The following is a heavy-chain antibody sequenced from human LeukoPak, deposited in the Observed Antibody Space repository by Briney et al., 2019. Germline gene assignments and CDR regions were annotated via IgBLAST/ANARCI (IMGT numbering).Heavy chain of an antibody. CDR3: ARAQLEQLRLLFDY. V-gene: IGHV3-33*01. CDR1: GFTFSTYA. D-gene: IGHD5-18*01. J-gene: IGHJ4*02. Sequence: PGGSLRLSCAASGFTFSTYAMHWVRQAPGKGLEWVAVIWYDGSNKYYADSVKGRFTISRDNSKNTLFLQMNSLRAEDTAVYYCARAQLEQLRLLFDYWGQGTLVTVSS. CDR2: IWYDGSNK.